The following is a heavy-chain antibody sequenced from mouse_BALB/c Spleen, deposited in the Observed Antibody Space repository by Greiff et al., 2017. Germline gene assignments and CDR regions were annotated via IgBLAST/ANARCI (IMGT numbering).Heavy chain of an antibody. Sequence: QVQLQQSGPELVKPGASVKISCKASGYAFSSSWMNWVKQRPGQGLEWIGRIYPGDGDTNYNGKFKGKATLTADKSSSTAYMQLSSLTSVDSAVYFCARSPRLYYAMDYWGQGTSVTVSS. CDR3: ARSPRLYYAMDY. CDR1: GYAFSSSW. V-gene: IGHV1-82*01. J-gene: IGHJ4*01. CDR2: IYPGDGDT.